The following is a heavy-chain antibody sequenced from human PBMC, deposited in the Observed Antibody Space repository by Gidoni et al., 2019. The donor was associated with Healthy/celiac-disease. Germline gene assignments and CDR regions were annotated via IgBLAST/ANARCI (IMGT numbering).Heavy chain of an antibody. D-gene: IGHD6-19*01. CDR3: ARLEAVAGTFDY. J-gene: IGHJ4*02. Sequence: QVQLQESGPGLVKPSETLSLTCTVSGYSISSGYYWGWIRQPPGKGLEWIGSIYHSGRTYYNPSLKRRVTISVDTSKNQFSLKLSSVTAADTAVYYCARLEAVAGTFDYWGQGTLVTVSS. CDR1: GYSISSGYY. CDR2: IYHSGRT. V-gene: IGHV4-38-2*02.